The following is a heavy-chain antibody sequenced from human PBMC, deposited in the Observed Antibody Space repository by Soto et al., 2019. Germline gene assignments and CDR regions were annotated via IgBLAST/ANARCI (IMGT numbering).Heavy chain of an antibody. Sequence: QVQLVESGGGVVQPGRSLRLSCAASGFTFSSYGMHWVRQAPGKGLEWVAVISYDGSNKYYADSVKGRFTISRDNSKNTLYLQMNSLRAEDTAVYYCAKSVRGWDGTIFGVAHYYYYGMDVWGQGTTVTVSS. CDR1: GFTFSSYG. J-gene: IGHJ6*02. D-gene: IGHD3-3*01. V-gene: IGHV3-30*18. CDR2: ISYDGSNK. CDR3: AKSVRGWDGTIFGVAHYYYYGMDV.